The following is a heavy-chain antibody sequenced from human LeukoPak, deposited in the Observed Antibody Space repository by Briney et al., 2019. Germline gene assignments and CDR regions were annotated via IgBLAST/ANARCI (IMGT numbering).Heavy chain of an antibody. J-gene: IGHJ6*04. CDR3: ARVIRGVVRGVILIDGMDV. V-gene: IGHV4-30-4*01. D-gene: IGHD3-10*01. CDR2: IYYSGST. CDR1: GGSISSGDYY. Sequence: PSETLSLTCTVSGGSISSGDYYWSWIRQPPGKGLEWIGYIYYSGSTYYNPSLKSRVTISVDTSKNQFSLKLSSVTAADTAVYYCARVIRGVVRGVILIDGMDVWGKGTTATVSS.